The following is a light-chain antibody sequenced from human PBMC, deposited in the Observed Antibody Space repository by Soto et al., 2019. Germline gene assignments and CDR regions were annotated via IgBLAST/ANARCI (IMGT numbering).Light chain of an antibody. V-gene: IGKV3-20*01. CDR1: QSLSGNY. CDR2: GAS. CDR3: QQYGSSHMYT. J-gene: IGKJ2*01. Sequence: DIVLTQSPGTLSLSPGERATLSCRASQSLSGNYLAWYQQRPGQPPRLLIYGASSRATGIPDRFSGSGSGTDFTLTISRLEPEEFAVYSCQQYGSSHMYTFGQGTKLEIK.